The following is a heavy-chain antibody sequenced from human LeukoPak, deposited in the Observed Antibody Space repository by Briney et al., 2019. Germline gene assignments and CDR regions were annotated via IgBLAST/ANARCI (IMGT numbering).Heavy chain of an antibody. CDR3: TKEVRGFSYGDN. CDR2: ISGSGYGS. J-gene: IGHJ4*02. V-gene: IGHV3-23*01. Sequence: GGSLRLSCAASGFTFSDYVMTWVRQAPGKGLEWVAGISGSGYGSWYADSVKGRLTISRDNSRNIVFLEIQSPKVEDTAVYYCTKEVRGFSYGDNWGQGTLVTVSS. CDR1: GFTFSDYV. D-gene: IGHD5-18*01.